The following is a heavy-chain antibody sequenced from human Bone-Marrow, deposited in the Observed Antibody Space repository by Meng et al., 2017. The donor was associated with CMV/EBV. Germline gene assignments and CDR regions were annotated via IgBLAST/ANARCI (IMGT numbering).Heavy chain of an antibody. CDR1: SSYS. Sequence: SSYSWGWIRQPPGKGLEWIGSISYSGSTNYNPSLKSRVTISVDTSKNQFSLKLSSVTAADTAVYYCARVPWYYDSSGYYFAAFDIWGQGTMVTVSS. D-gene: IGHD3-22*01. J-gene: IGHJ3*02. CDR2: ISYSGST. CDR3: ARVPWYYDSSGYYFAAFDI. V-gene: IGHV4-39*07.